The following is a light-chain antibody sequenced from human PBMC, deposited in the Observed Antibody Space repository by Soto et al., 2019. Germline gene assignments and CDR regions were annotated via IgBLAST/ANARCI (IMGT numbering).Light chain of an antibody. CDR2: AAS. CDR3: LQHNSYPLYT. V-gene: IGKV1-17*03. CDR1: QGISNY. J-gene: IGKJ2*01. Sequence: DIQMTQSPSAMSASVGDRVTITCRASQGISNYLAWFQQKPGQVPKRLIYAASSLQSGVPSRFSGSRSGTEFTLTISSLQPEDFATYYCLQHNSYPLYTFGQGTKLEIK.